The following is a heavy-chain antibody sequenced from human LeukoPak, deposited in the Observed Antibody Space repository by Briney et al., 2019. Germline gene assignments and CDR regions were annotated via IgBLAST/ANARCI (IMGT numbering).Heavy chain of an antibody. V-gene: IGHV1-18*01. CDR3: SRDVSYYGSGTYGDY. D-gene: IGHD3-10*01. CDR1: GFTFKSYG. J-gene: IGHJ4*02. CDR2: ISAYNGNT. Sequence: GASVKVSCKAAGFTFKSYGFSWVRQAPGQGLEWTGWISAYNGNTNYAQKFQGRVTMTTDTSTSTAYLEVRSLRSDDTAVYYCSRDVSYYGSGTYGDYWGQGTLVTVSP.